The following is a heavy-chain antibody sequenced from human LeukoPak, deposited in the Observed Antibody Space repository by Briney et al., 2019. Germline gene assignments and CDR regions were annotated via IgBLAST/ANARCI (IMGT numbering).Heavy chain of an antibody. J-gene: IGHJ4*02. D-gene: IGHD4-17*01. CDR2: IYHSGST. CDR1: GGSISSGGYS. CDR3: ARGPTTVTGFDY. V-gene: IGHV4-30-2*01. Sequence: SETLSLTCAVSGGSISSGGYSWSWIRQPPGKGLEWIGYIYHSGSTYYNPSLKSRVTISVDRSKNQSSLKLSSVTAADTAVYYCARGPTTVTGFDYWGQGTLVTVSS.